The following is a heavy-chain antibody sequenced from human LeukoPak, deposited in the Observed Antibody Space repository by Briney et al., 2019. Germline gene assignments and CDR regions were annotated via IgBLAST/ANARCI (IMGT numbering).Heavy chain of an antibody. Sequence: GGSLRLSCAASGFTFSSYGMHWVRQAPGKGLEWVAVIWYDGSNKYYADSVKGRFTISRDNSKNTLYLQMYSLRAEDTAVYYCALADDSSGYSLSYWGLGTLVTVSS. J-gene: IGHJ4*02. D-gene: IGHD3-22*01. CDR3: ALADDSSGYSLSY. CDR2: IWYDGSNK. V-gene: IGHV3-33*01. CDR1: GFTFSSYG.